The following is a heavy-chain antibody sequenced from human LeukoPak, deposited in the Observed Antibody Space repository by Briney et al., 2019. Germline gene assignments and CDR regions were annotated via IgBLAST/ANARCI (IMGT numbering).Heavy chain of an antibody. D-gene: IGHD6-13*01. CDR2: IYYSGST. Sequence: PADTLSLTCTVSGGSISSYYWSWIRQPPGKGLEWIGYIYYSGSTNYNPSLKSRVTISVDTSKNQFSLKLSSVTAADTAVYYCARPYSSSWYGDAFDIWGQGTMVPVSS. CDR1: GGSISSYY. CDR3: ARPYSSSWYGDAFDI. V-gene: IGHV4-59*08. J-gene: IGHJ3*02.